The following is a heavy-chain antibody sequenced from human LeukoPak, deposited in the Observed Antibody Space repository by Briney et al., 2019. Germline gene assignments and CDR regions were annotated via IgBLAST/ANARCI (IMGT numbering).Heavy chain of an antibody. Sequence: GGSLRLSCAASGFTFSSYEMNWVRQAPGKGLEWVSSISSSSSYIYYADSVKGRFTISRDNAKNSLYLQMNSLRAEDTAVYYCARDPCSGGSTCWGQGTLVTVSS. J-gene: IGHJ4*02. V-gene: IGHV3-21*01. CDR1: GFTFSSYE. D-gene: IGHD2-15*01. CDR2: ISSSSSYI. CDR3: ARDPCSGGSTC.